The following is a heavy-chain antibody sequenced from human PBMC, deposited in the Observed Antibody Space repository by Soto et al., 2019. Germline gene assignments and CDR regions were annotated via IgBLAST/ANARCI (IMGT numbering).Heavy chain of an antibody. CDR3: ARHHFYCTGGICYLHAYHYYRLAV. CDR1: GGSFSSSSHY. V-gene: IGHV4-39*01. D-gene: IGHD2-15*01. CDR2: MFYFGST. Sequence: SETLSLTCTVFGGSFSSSSHYWGWIRQPPGKGLEWLGTMFYFGSTYYNTSLESRVTISVDPSKNQFSLKLSSVTAADTAVYYCARHHFYCTGGICYLHAYHYYRLAVCGRG. J-gene: IGHJ6*02.